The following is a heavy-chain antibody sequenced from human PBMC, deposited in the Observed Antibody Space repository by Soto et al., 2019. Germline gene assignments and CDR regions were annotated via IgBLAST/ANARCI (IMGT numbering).Heavy chain of an antibody. Sequence: PGGSLRLSCAASGFTFSSYGMHWVRQAPGKGLQWVAVIWYDGSNKYFADSVKGRFTISRDNSRNTLYLKMNSLRAEDTAVYYCVSGDYYDSSGYYYRGKGAFDIWGQGTMVTVSS. CDR1: GFTFSSYG. D-gene: IGHD3-22*01. V-gene: IGHV3-33*01. CDR2: IWYDGSNK. CDR3: VSGDYYDSSGYYYRGKGAFDI. J-gene: IGHJ3*02.